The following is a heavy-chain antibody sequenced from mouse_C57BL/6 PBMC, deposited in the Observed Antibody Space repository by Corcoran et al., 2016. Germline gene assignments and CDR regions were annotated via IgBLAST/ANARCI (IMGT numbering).Heavy chain of an antibody. J-gene: IGHJ1*03. Sequence: EVQLQQSGPELVKPGASVKISCKASGYTFTDYYMNWVKQSHGKSLEWIGDINPNNGGTSYNQKFKGKATLTVDKSSSTAYMELRSLTSEDSAVYYCARSFYGSNLWYFDVWGTGTTVTVSS. V-gene: IGHV1-26*01. CDR3: ARSFYGSNLWYFDV. CDR2: INPNNGGT. D-gene: IGHD1-1*01. CDR1: GYTFTDYY.